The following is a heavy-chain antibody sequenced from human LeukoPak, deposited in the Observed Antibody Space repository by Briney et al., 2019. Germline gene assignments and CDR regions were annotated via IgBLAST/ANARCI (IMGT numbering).Heavy chain of an antibody. Sequence: SETLSLTCTVYGGSISSGGYYWSWIRQHPGKGLEWIGYIYYSGSTYYNPPLKSRVTISVDTSKNQFSLKLSSVTAADTAIYYCASVISGYYYKMDYWGQGTLVTVSS. V-gene: IGHV4-31*03. CDR3: ASVISGYYYKMDY. CDR1: GGSISSGGYY. CDR2: IYYSGST. D-gene: IGHD3-22*01. J-gene: IGHJ4*02.